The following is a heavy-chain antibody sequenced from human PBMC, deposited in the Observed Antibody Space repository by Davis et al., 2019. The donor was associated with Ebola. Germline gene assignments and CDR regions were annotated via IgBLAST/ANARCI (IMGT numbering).Heavy chain of an antibody. Sequence: SGPTLVKPTQTLTLTCTFSGFSLSTSGMCVSWIRQPPGKALEWLARIDWDDDKYYSTSLKTRLTISKDTSKNQVVLTMTNMDPVDTATYYCARDYYGSGSYLYYYYGMDVWGQGTTVTVSS. J-gene: IGHJ6*02. V-gene: IGHV2-70*11. CDR2: IDWDDDK. D-gene: IGHD3-10*01. CDR1: GFSLSTSGMC. CDR3: ARDYYGSGSYLYYYYGMDV.